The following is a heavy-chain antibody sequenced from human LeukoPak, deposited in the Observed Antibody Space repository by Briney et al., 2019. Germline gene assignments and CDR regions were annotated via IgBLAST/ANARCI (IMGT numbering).Heavy chain of an antibody. Sequence: PGGSLRLSCEVSGFTSSTYSMNWVRQAPGKGLEWVSSISSSSLYIYYADSVKGRFIISRDNSKNTLYLQMNSLRAEDTAVYYCARDPRTKTTVTTRGNLDYWGQGTLVTVSS. CDR2: ISSSSLYI. CDR3: ARDPRTKTTVTTRGNLDY. D-gene: IGHD4-17*01. V-gene: IGHV3-21*01. J-gene: IGHJ4*02. CDR1: GFTSSTYS.